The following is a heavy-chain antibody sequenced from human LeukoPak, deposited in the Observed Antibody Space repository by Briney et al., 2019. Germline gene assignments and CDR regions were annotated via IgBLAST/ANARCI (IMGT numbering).Heavy chain of an antibody. CDR2: ITGNGGRT. J-gene: IGHJ4*02. Sequence: GGSLRLSCAASGFTFSSNAMSWVRQAPGKGLEWVSVITGNGGRTYYADSVKGRFTISRDNSKNTLSLQMNGLRAEDTAVYYCAKDAVAPGSSGDYFDYWGQGTLVTVSS. V-gene: IGHV3-23*01. CDR3: AKDAVAPGSSGDYFDY. D-gene: IGHD1-26*01. CDR1: GFTFSSNA.